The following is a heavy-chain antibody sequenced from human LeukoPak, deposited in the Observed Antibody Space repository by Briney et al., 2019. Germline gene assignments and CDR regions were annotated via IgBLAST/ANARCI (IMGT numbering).Heavy chain of an antibody. CDR2: MSPNSGDT. CDR1: GYTFTSYD. V-gene: IGHV1-8*01. D-gene: IGHD7-27*01. J-gene: IGHJ4*02. Sequence: ASVKVSCKASGYTFTSYDINWVRHATGQGLEWMGWMSPNSGDTGYAQKFQGRVTMTRDTSISTAFMELTGLRSEDTAVYYCARGPPNWGFDFWGQGALVTVSS. CDR3: ARGPPNWGFDF.